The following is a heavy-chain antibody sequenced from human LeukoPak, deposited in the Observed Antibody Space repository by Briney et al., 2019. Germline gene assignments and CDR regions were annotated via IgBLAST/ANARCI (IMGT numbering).Heavy chain of an antibody. CDR2: ISWNSGSI. Sequence: PGRSLRLSCAASGFTFDDYAMHWVRQAPGKGLEWVSGISWNSGSIGYADSVKGRFTISRDNAKNSLYLQMNNLRAEDTAVYYCASPPRGDCSGGSCYDYWGQGTLVTVSS. CDR1: GFTFDDYA. J-gene: IGHJ4*02. CDR3: ASPPRGDCSGGSCYDY. D-gene: IGHD2-15*01. V-gene: IGHV3-9*01.